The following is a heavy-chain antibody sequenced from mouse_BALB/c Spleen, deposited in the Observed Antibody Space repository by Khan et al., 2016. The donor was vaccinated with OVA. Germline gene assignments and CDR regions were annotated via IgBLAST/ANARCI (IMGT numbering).Heavy chain of an antibody. CDR2: ILPGSGNT. CDR1: GYTFSGYW. Sequence: VQLKQSGAELMKPGASVKISCKATGYTFSGYWIEWVKQRPGHGLEWIGEILPGSGNTNYNENFVGKATFTADTSSNTAYMQVSSLTSEDSAVYYCARRARFAYWGQGTLVTVSA. J-gene: IGHJ3*01. CDR3: ARRARFAY. V-gene: IGHV1-9*01.